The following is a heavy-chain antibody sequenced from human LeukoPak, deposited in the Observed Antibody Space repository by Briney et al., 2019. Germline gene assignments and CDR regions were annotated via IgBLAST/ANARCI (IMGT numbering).Heavy chain of an antibody. D-gene: IGHD1-26*01. CDR1: GFTFSSYA. CDR3: ARVRMGAKTPKLDAFDI. V-gene: IGHV3-48*04. J-gene: IGHJ3*02. Sequence: PGGSLRLSCAASGFTFSSYAMSWVRQAPGKGLEWVSYISSSSSTIYYADSVKGRFTISRDNAKNSQNLQMNSPRAEDTAVYYCARVRMGAKTPKLDAFDIWGQGTMVTVSS. CDR2: ISSSSSTI.